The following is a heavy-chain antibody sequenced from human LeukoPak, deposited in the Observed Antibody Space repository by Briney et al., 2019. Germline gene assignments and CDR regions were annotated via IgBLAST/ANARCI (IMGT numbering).Heavy chain of an antibody. Sequence: GGSLRLSCAASGFTFSSYAMHWVRQAPGKGLEWVAVISYDGSNKYYADPVKGRFTISRDNSKNTLYLQMNSLRAEDTAVYYCARDRSFQLLYADYWGQGTLVTVSS. D-gene: IGHD2-2*02. J-gene: IGHJ4*02. V-gene: IGHV3-30*01. CDR1: GFTFSSYA. CDR2: ISYDGSNK. CDR3: ARDRSFQLLYADY.